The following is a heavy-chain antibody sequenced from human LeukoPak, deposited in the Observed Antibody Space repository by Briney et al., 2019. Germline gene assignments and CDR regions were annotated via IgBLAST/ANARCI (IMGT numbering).Heavy chain of an antibody. CDR1: GYTLTSYD. CDR2: MNPNSGNT. V-gene: IGHV1-8*01. CDR3: ARGSPVGYYYGSGDYFDY. J-gene: IGHJ4*02. Sequence: ASVKVSCKASGYTLTSYDINWVRQATGQGLEWMGWMNPNSGNTGYAQKFQGRVTMTRNTSISTAYIDLSGLRSEDTAVYYCARGSPVGYYYGSGDYFDYWGQGTLVTVSS. D-gene: IGHD3-10*01.